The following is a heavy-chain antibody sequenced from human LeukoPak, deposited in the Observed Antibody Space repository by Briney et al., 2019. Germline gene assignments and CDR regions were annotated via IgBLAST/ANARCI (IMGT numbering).Heavy chain of an antibody. V-gene: IGHV3-21*01. J-gene: IGHJ6*02. D-gene: IGHD3-22*01. Sequence: PGGSLRLSCAASGFTFSSYSMNWVRQAPGKGLEWVSSISSSSSYIYYADSVKGRFTISRDNAKNSLYLQTNSLRAEDTAVYYCARAQYHYYDSSGQNYGMDVWGQGTTVTVSS. CDR3: ARAQYHYYDSSGQNYGMDV. CDR1: GFTFSSYS. CDR2: ISSSSSYI.